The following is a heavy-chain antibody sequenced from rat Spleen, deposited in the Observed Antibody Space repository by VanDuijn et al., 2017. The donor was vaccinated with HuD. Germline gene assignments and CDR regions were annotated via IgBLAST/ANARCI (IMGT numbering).Heavy chain of an antibody. Sequence: EVQLVESGGGLVQPGRSLKLSCVASGFTFNNYWMTWIRQAPGKGLEWVASITNTGGSTYYPDSVKGRFTISRDNAKSTLYLQMNSLRSEDTATYYCTRDPSHNSGYGGFAYWGQGTLVTVSS. J-gene: IGHJ3*01. V-gene: IGHV5-31*01. CDR3: TRDPSHNSGYGGFAY. CDR2: ITNTGGST. CDR1: GFTFNNYW. D-gene: IGHD4-3*01.